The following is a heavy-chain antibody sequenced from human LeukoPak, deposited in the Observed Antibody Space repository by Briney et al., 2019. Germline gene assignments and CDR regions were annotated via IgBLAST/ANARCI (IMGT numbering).Heavy chain of an antibody. D-gene: IGHD6-19*01. V-gene: IGHV1-18*01. CDR2: ISAYNGNT. CDR3: ARSYLWGSGWYGDYFDY. J-gene: IGHJ4*02. Sequence: ASVKVSCKASGYTFTSYGISWVRQAPGQGLEWMGWISAYNGNTNYAQKLQGRVTMTTDTSTSTAYMEPRSLRSDDTAVYYCARSYLWGSGWYGDYFDYWGQGTLVTVSS. CDR1: GYTFTSYG.